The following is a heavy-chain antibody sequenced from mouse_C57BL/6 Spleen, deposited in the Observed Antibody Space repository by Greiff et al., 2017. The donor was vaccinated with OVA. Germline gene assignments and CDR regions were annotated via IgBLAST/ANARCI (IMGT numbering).Heavy chain of an antibody. CDR3: ASNNYGSSHYWYFDV. J-gene: IGHJ1*03. CDR1: GFTFSDYG. D-gene: IGHD1-1*01. CDR2: ISRGSSTI. V-gene: IGHV5-17*01. Sequence: EVQGVESGGGLVKPGGSLKLSCAASGFTFSDYGMHWVRQAPEKGLEWVAYISRGSSTIYYADTVKGQFTITRDNAKTTLFLQMTSLRSEDTAMYYCASNNYGSSHYWYFDVWGTGTTVTVSS.